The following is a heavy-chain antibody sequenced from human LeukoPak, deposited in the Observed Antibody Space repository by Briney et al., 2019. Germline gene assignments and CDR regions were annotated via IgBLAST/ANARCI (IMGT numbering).Heavy chain of an antibody. CDR2: MNPNSGNT. CDR3: ARGGGGIAVAGRDFDY. Sequence: ASVKVSCKASGYTFTSYDINWVRQATGQGLEWMGWMNPNSGNTGYAQKFQGRVTKTRNTSISTAYMELSSLRSEDTAVYYCARGGGGIAVAGRDFDYWGQGTLVTVSS. J-gene: IGHJ4*02. CDR1: GYTFTSYD. V-gene: IGHV1-8*01. D-gene: IGHD6-19*01.